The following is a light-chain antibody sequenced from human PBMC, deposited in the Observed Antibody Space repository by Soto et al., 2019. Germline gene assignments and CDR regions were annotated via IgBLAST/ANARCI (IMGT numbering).Light chain of an antibody. Sequence: HSALTQPASVSGSPGQSITISCTGTSSDVGGYEYVSWYQQRPGKAPKRIIYDVSDRPSGVSNRFSGSKSGNTASLAISGLQAEDEADYYCSSYITSSPLGVFGTGT. V-gene: IGLV2-14*03. CDR1: SSDVGGYEY. J-gene: IGLJ1*01. CDR2: DVS. CDR3: SSYITSSPLGV.